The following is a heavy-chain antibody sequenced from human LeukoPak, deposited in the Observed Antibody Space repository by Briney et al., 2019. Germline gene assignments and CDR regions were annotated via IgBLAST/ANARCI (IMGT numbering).Heavy chain of an antibody. V-gene: IGHV3-53*01. CDR3: AKAPPYKKYFDY. J-gene: IGHJ4*02. CDR1: GFTVSSNY. Sequence: GGPLRLSCAASGFTVSSNYMSWVRQAPGKGLEWVSVIYSGGSTYYADSVKGRFTISRDNSKNTLYLQMNSLRAEDTAVYYCAKAPPYKKYFDYWGQGTLVTVSS. D-gene: IGHD1-1*01. CDR2: IYSGGST.